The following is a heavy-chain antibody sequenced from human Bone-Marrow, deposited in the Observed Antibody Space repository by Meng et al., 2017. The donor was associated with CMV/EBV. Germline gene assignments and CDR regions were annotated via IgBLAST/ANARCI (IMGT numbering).Heavy chain of an antibody. CDR3: ARAALYSHFDY. V-gene: IGHV4-39*07. J-gene: IGHJ4*03. Sequence: SETLSLTCTVSGGSISSISYYWGWIRQPPGKGLEWIGSIYYSGSTYYNPSLKSRVTISVDTSKNHFSLKLSSVTAADTAVYYCARAALYSHFDYWGHGTLVTVSS. CDR1: GGSISSISYY. CDR2: IYYSGST. D-gene: IGHD2-15*01.